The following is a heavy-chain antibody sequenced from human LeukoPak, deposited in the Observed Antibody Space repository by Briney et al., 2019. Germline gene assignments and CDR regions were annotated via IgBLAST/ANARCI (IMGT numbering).Heavy chain of an antibody. J-gene: IGHJ4*02. CDR2: ISWNSGSI. D-gene: IGHD3-3*01. Sequence: PGGSLRLSCAASGFTFDDYAMHWVRHAPGEGLEWVSGISWNSGSIGYADSVKGRFTISRDNAKNSLYLQMNSLRAEDTALYYCAKDKDFWSGEYYFDYWGQGTLVTVSS. CDR3: AKDKDFWSGEYYFDY. CDR1: GFTFDDYA. V-gene: IGHV3-9*01.